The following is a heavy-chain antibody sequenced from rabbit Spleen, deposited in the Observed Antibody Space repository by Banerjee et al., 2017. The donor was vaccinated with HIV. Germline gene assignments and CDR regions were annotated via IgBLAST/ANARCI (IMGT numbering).Heavy chain of an antibody. J-gene: IGHJ3*01. Sequence: LVEYGGDLVQPGASLTLTCTASGFDFSAYIFMCWVRQAPGKGLEWIACIYGGSSDSTYYASWAKGRFTISKTSSTTVTLQMTSLTVADTATYFCARDLDGVIGWNFGWWGQGTLVTVS. V-gene: IGHV1S40*01. CDR2: IYGGSSDST. CDR1: GFDFSAYIF. D-gene: IGHD4-1*01. CDR3: ARDLDGVIGWNFGW.